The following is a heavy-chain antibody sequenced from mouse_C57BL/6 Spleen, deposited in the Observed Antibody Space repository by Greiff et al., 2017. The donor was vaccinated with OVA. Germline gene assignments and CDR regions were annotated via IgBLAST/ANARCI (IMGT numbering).Heavy chain of an antibody. CDR1: GYTFTSYW. J-gene: IGHJ3*01. CDR3: AGGYDARFAY. V-gene: IGHV1-50*01. D-gene: IGHD2-2*01. CDR2: IDPSDSYT. Sequence: QVQLQQPGAELVKPGASVKLSCKASGYTFTSYWMQWVKQRPGQGLEWIGEIDPSDSYTNYNQKFKGKATLTVDTSSSTAYMQLSSLTSEDSAVYYCAGGYDARFAYWGQGTLVTVSA.